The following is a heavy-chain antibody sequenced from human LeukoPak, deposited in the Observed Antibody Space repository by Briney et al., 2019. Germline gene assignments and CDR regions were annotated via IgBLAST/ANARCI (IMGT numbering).Heavy chain of an antibody. CDR2: INPNSGGT. V-gene: IGHV1-2*02. D-gene: IGHD6-13*01. CDR1: GYTFTGYY. J-gene: IGHJ4*02. CDR3: ARVTGYSSSWYVVDY. Sequence: EASVKVSCKASGYTFTGYYMHWVRQAPGQGLEWMGWINPNSGGTNYAQKFQGRVAMTRDTSISTAYMELSRLRSDDTAVYYCARVTGYSSSWYVVDYWGQGTLVTVSS.